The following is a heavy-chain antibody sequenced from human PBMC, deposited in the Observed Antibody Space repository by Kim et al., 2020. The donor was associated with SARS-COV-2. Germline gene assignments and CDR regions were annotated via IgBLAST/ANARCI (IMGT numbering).Heavy chain of an antibody. CDR3: AKGGWYDD. J-gene: IGHJ5*02. CDR2: IRNDGGTT. CDR1: GFTFTRYS. Sequence: GGSLRLSCAASGFTFTRYSMNWVRQAPGKGLEWVSDIRNDGGTTYYADSVKGRFTISRDNSNNTVFLQMNSLRVEDTAAYYCAKGGWYDDWGQGTLVTVS. V-gene: IGHV3-23*01.